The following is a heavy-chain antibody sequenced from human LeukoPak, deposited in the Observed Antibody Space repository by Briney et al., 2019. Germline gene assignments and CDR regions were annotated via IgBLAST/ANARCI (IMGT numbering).Heavy chain of an antibody. CDR3: ARGRYSSSWYEGGVFDY. V-gene: IGHV4-39*07. Sequence: SETLSLTCTVSSGSISTSNYYWGWVRQPPGKALEWIGNIFYSGSTYYSPSLKSRVTISLDTSRNQFSLKLNSVTAADTAVYYCARGRYSSSWYEGGVFDYWGQGTLVTVSS. D-gene: IGHD6-13*01. CDR2: IFYSGST. CDR1: SGSISTSNYY. J-gene: IGHJ4*02.